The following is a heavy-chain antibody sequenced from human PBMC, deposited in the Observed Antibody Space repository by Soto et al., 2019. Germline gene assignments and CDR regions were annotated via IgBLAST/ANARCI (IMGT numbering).Heavy chain of an antibody. J-gene: IGHJ3*02. Sequence: ESGGGVVQPGRSLRLSCAASGFTFSSYAMHWVRQAPGKGLEWVAVISYDGSNKYYADSVKGRFTISRDNSKNTLYLQMNSLRAEDTAVYYCARDPSGWPHPGDAFDIWGQGTMVTVSS. D-gene: IGHD6-19*01. CDR2: ISYDGSNK. V-gene: IGHV3-30-3*01. CDR1: GFTFSSYA. CDR3: ARDPSGWPHPGDAFDI.